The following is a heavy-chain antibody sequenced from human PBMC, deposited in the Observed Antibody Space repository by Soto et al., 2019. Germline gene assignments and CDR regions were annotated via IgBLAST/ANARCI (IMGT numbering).Heavy chain of an antibody. D-gene: IGHD6-19*01. J-gene: IGHJ3*02. V-gene: IGHV1-69*06. CDR2: IIPIFGTA. CDR1: GGTFSSYA. CDR3: ARVIYSSGWRDAFDI. Sequence: ASVKVSCKASGGTFSSYAISWVRQAPGQGLEWMGGIIPIFGTANYAQKFQGRVTITADKSTSTAYMELSSLRSEDTAVYYCARVIYSSGWRDAFDIWGQGTMVTVSS.